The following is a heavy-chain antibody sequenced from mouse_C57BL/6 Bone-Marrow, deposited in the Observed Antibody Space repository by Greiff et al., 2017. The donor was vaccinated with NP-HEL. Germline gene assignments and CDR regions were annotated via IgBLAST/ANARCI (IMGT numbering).Heavy chain of an antibody. CDR2: INPSNGGT. V-gene: IGHV1-53*01. J-gene: IGHJ1*03. Sequence: QVHVKQPGTELVKPGASVKLSCKASGYTFTSYWMHWVKQRPGQGLEWIGNINPSNGGTNYNEKFKSKATLTVDKSSSTAYMQLSSLTSEDSAVYYCARALTTVVAHWYFDVWGTGTTVTVSS. D-gene: IGHD1-1*01. CDR3: ARALTTVVAHWYFDV. CDR1: GYTFTSYW.